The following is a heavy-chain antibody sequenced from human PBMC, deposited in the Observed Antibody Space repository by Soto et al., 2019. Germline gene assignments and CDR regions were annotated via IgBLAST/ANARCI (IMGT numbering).Heavy chain of an antibody. CDR1: GCTSASYG. D-gene: IGHD3-22*01. Sequence: GASVKVSCKAAGCTSASYGISEVRQAPGQGLEWMGWISIYNGDTNYAQMLQGRVALTTDTSTSTAYMEVRRLRSDDTAVYYCAATYYYDSRLPPDFDYWGQGTPVTVSS. CDR3: AATYYYDSRLPPDFDY. CDR2: ISIYNGDT. V-gene: IGHV1-18*01. J-gene: IGHJ4*02.